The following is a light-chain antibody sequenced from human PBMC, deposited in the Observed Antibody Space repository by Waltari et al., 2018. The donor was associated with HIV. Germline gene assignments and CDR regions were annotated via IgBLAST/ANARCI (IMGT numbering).Light chain of an antibody. Sequence: QYALTQPASVSGSPGQSITISCTGTSSDVGSYNVVSWYQQHPGKAPKIMIYEDNKRPSVFSNRFSCSKSVNTASLTSSGLQAEDEADYYCCSYTGSTTWVFGGGTKLTVL. V-gene: IGLV2-23*01. CDR1: SSDVGSYNV. CDR3: CSYTGSTTWV. CDR2: EDN. J-gene: IGLJ3*02.